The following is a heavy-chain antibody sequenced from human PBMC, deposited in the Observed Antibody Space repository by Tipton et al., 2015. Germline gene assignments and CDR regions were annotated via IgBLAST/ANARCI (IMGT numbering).Heavy chain of an antibody. CDR3: ARADYYTSGGGLDV. J-gene: IGHJ6*02. D-gene: IGHD3-10*01. CDR1: GFNFRNFW. CDR2: ISGSIETT. V-gene: IGHV3-23*01. Sequence: SLRLSCAASGFNFRNFWMHWVRQAPGKGLEWVSLISGSIETTDYADSVTGRFTISRDNSKNTLFLQMESLRVEDTAIYYCARADYYTSGGGLDVWGQGTTVTVSS.